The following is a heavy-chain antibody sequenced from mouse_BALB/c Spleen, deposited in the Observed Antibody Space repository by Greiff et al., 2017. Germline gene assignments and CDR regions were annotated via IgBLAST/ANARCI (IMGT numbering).Heavy chain of an antibody. V-gene: IGHV3-2*02. CDR1: GYSITSDYA. CDR2: ISYSGST. J-gene: IGHJ4*01. Sequence: VQLKESGPGLVKPSQSLSLTCTVTGYSITSDYAWNWIRQFPGNKLEWMGYISYSGSTSYNPSLKSRISITRDTSKNQFFLQLNSVTTEDTATYYCARRSGNYDYAMDYWGQGTSVTVSS. CDR3: ARRSGNYDYAMDY. D-gene: IGHD2-1*01.